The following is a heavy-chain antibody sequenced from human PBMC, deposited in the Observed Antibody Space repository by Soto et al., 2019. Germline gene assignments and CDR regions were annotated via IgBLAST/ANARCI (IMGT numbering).Heavy chain of an antibody. CDR3: TTGDCSSTSCYAFDI. V-gene: IGHV3-73*01. J-gene: IGHJ3*02. CDR1: GFTFSGSA. Sequence: GGSLRLSCAASGFTFSGSAMHWVRQASGKGLEWVGRIRSKANSYATAYAASVKGRFTISRDDSKNTAYLQMNSLKTEDTAVYYCTTGDCSSTSCYAFDIWGQGTMVTVSS. CDR2: IRSKANSYAT. D-gene: IGHD2-2*01.